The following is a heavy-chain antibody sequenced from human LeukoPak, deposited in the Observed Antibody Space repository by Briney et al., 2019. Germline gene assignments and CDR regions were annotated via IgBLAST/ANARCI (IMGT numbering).Heavy chain of an antibody. CDR3: AKSGYARREYFDY. Sequence: PGGSLRLSCAASGFTFSSYWMHWVRQAPGKGLVWVSRSNSDASSTSYADSVKGRFTISRDNAKNTLYLQMNSLRAEDTAVYYCAKSGYARREYFDYLGQGTLVTVSS. V-gene: IGHV3-74*01. CDR1: GFTFSSYW. D-gene: IGHD3-22*01. CDR2: SNSDASST. J-gene: IGHJ4*02.